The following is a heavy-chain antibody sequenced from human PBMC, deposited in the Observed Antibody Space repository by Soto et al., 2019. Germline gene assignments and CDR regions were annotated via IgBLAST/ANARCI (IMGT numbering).Heavy chain of an antibody. D-gene: IGHD3-9*01. Sequence: QITLKESGPTLVRPTQTLTLTCAFSGFSLSTSGVGVGWIRQPPGKALEWLAVIYWDDSKHYSPSLRSRLTITNDTSKHQVVLTMTNMAPMDTGTYYCAHKGPEDWPLDYWGQGTLVTVSS. J-gene: IGHJ4*02. V-gene: IGHV2-5*02. CDR1: GFSLSTSGVG. CDR3: AHKGPEDWPLDY. CDR2: IYWDDSK.